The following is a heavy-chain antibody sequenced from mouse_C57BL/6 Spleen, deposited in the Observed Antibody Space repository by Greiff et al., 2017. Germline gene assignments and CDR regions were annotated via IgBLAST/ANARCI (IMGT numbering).Heavy chain of an antibody. CDR1: GYTFTDYY. J-gene: IGHJ1*03. Sequence: QVHVKQSGPELVKPGASVKISCKASGYTFTDYYINWVKQRPGQGLEWIGWIFPGSGSTYYNEKFKGKATLTVDKSSSTAYMLLSSLTSEDSAVYFCSHYYGSSYGWYFDVWGTGTTVTVSS. D-gene: IGHD1-1*01. V-gene: IGHV1-75*01. CDR2: IFPGSGST. CDR3: SHYYGSSYGWYFDV.